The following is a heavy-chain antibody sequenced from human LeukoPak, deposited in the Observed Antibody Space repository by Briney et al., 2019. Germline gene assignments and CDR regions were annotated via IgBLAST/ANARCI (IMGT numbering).Heavy chain of an antibody. Sequence: SETLSLTCTVSGGSTSSGSYYWSWIRQPAGKGLEWIGRIYTSGSTNYNPSLKSRVTISVDTSKNQFSLKLSSVTAADTAVYYCASLVGIFDAFDIWGQGTMVTVSS. CDR3: ASLVGIFDAFDI. CDR1: GGSTSSGSYY. CDR2: IYTSGST. D-gene: IGHD2-15*01. V-gene: IGHV4-61*02. J-gene: IGHJ3*02.